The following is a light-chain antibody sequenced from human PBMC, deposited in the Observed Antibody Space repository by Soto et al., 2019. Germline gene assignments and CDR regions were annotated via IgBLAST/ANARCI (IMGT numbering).Light chain of an antibody. CDR1: SSDVGGYNY. CDR3: TSYTRSSTVYAV. V-gene: IGLV2-14*03. J-gene: IGLJ2*01. CDR2: DVS. Sequence: QSVLAQPASVSGSPGQSITISCTGTSSDVGGYNYVSWYQHHPGKAPKLMIYDVSDRPSGVSNRFSGSKSGNTASLTISGLQAEDEADYYCTSYTRSSTVYAVFGGGTKLTVL.